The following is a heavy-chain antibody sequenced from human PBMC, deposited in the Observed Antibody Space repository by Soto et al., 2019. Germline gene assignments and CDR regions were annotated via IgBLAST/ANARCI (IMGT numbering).Heavy chain of an antibody. CDR3: ARDESGYSYSFDY. J-gene: IGHJ4*02. CDR1: GFTFSSYW. CDR2: IKQDGSEK. D-gene: IGHD5-18*01. Sequence: EVQLVESGGGLVQPGGSLRLSCAASGFTFSSYWMSWVRLAPGKGLEWVANIKQDGSEKYYVDSVKGRFTISRDNAKNSMYLQMNSLRTEDTAVYYCARDESGYSYSFDYWGQGTLVTVSS. V-gene: IGHV3-7*01.